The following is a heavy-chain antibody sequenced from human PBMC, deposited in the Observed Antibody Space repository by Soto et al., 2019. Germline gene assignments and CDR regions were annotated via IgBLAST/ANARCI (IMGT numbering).Heavy chain of an antibody. V-gene: IGHV3-23*01. J-gene: IGHJ4*02. Sequence: GGSLRLSCTASRFSFSDYAMSWVRQAPGKGLEWVASITASSDKTYYADSVRGRFSISRDNSRNTLYLQLNSLRGEDTAVYYCGKGRETFTLAPEYCGQGTRVTVSS. CDR3: GKGRETFTLAPEY. CDR1: RFSFSDYA. CDR2: ITASSDKT.